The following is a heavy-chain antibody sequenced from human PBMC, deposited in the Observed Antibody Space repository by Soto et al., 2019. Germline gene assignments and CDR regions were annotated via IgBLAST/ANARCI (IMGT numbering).Heavy chain of an antibody. Sequence: EVQLLDSGGGLVQPGESLRLSCAASGFTFSSYAMSWVRQAPGKGLEWVSGISGGGGTTYYAGSVKGRFTISRDNSKNTLYLQMSSLRAEDTAVYYCAKGPYYYGSGSYWSDYWGQETLVTVSS. CDR2: ISGGGGTT. CDR3: AKGPYYYGSGSYWSDY. J-gene: IGHJ4*02. V-gene: IGHV3-23*01. CDR1: GFTFSSYA. D-gene: IGHD3-10*01.